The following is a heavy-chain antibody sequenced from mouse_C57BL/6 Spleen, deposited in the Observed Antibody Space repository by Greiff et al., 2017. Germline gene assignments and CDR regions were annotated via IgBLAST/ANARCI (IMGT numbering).Heavy chain of an antibody. CDR1: GYTFTSYW. Sequence: QVQLQQPGAELVRPGSSVKLSCKASGYTFTSYWMDWVKQRPGQGLEWIGNIYPSDSETHYNQKFKDKATLTVDKSSSTAYMQLSSLTSEDSAVYYCALIYYYGSSGYCDYWGQGTTLTVSS. J-gene: IGHJ2*01. V-gene: IGHV1-61*01. CDR3: ALIYYYGSSGYCDY. CDR2: IYPSDSET. D-gene: IGHD1-1*01.